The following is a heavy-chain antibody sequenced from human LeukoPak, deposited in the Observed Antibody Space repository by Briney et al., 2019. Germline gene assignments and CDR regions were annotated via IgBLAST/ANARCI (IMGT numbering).Heavy chain of an antibody. J-gene: IGHJ4*02. Sequence: GGSLRLSCAASGFIFSSYETNWVRQAPGKGLEWVSYISSGGSIIYYADSVRGRFTISRDNAKNSLYLQVNSLRAEDTAVYYCARFARFGDLQGGGYFDYWGQGTLVTVSS. D-gene: IGHD3-16*01. CDR3: ARFARFGDLQGGGYFDY. CDR2: ISSGGSII. V-gene: IGHV3-48*03. CDR1: GFIFSSYE.